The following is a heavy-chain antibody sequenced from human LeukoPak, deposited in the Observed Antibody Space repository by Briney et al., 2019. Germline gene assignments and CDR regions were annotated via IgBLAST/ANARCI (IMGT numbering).Heavy chain of an antibody. D-gene: IGHD3-10*01. CDR1: GYSFTNYW. V-gene: IGHV5-51*01. J-gene: IGHJ4*02. CDR3: AASTYGSGSYVAFDS. Sequence: PGESLKISCKGSGYSFTNYWIGWVRQMPGKGLEWMGIMYPGDSDTRYSPSFQGQITISADKSISTAYLQWSSLKASDAAIYYCAASTYGSGSYVAFDSWGQGTLVSVSS. CDR2: MYPGDSDT.